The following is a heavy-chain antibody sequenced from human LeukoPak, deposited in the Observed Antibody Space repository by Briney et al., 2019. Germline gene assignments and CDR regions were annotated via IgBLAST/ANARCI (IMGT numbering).Heavy chain of an antibody. CDR1: GGSISSGSYY. J-gene: IGHJ3*02. V-gene: IGHV4-61*02. D-gene: IGHD2-21*02. CDR2: IYTSGST. CDR3: ARGDLLGAFDI. Sequence: SQTLSLTCTVSGGSISSGSYYWRWIRQPAGKGLEWIGRIYTSGSTNYNPSLKSRVTISVDTSKNQFSLKLSSVTAADTAVYYCARGDLLGAFDIWGQGTMVTVSS.